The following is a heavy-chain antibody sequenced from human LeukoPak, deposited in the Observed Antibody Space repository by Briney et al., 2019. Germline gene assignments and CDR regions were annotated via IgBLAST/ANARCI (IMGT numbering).Heavy chain of an antibody. Sequence: GGSLRLSCAASGFTFSNFAMSWVRQAPGKGLECVSLISANGGATYYADSVKGRFTISRDNSKSTLSLQMNSLRADDTAVYYCAKASGSPYYFDYWGQGTLATVSS. CDR2: ISANGGAT. J-gene: IGHJ4*02. CDR1: GFTFSNFA. V-gene: IGHV3-23*01. D-gene: IGHD3-10*01. CDR3: AKASGSPYYFDY.